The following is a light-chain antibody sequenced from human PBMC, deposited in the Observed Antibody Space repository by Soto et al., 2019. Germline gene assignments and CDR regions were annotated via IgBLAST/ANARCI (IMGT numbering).Light chain of an antibody. J-gene: IGKJ2*03. CDR2: GTS. CDR1: QSTTGW. CDR3: QQYSPYSYS. V-gene: IGKV1-5*03. Sequence: DIQMTQSPSTLSASIGDRVTITCRASQSTTGWLAWYQQKPGKAPKLLIYGTSSLVTGVPSRFSGSGSGTEFTRTITYLQPDEFATYYCQQYSPYSYSFGQGTKLEIK.